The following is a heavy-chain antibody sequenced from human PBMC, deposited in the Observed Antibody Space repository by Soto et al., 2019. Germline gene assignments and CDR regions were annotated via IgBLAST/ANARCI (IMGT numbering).Heavy chain of an antibody. Sequence: QVQLQESGPGLVKPSQTLSLTCTVSGGSISSGDYYWSWIRQPPGKGLEWIGYIYYSGSTYYNPSLKSRVTISVDTSKNQFPLKLSSVTAADTAVYYCASLTGTTRGYYYYGMDVWGQGTTVTVSS. CDR2: IYYSGST. CDR1: GGSISSGDYY. V-gene: IGHV4-30-4*01. D-gene: IGHD1-7*01. J-gene: IGHJ6*02. CDR3: ASLTGTTRGYYYYGMDV.